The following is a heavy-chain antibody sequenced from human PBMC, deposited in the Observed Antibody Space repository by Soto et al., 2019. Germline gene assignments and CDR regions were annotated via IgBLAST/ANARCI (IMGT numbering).Heavy chain of an antibody. V-gene: IGHV1-8*01. D-gene: IGHD3-3*01. CDR1: GYTFTSYD. CDR2: MNPNSGNT. Sequence: ASVKVSCKASGYTFTSYDINWVRQATGQGLERMGWMNPNSGNTGYAQKFQGRVTMTRNTSISTAYTELSSLRSEDTAVYYCARGSGYDFWSGYYRPLDYWGQGTLVTVSS. CDR3: ARGSGYDFWSGYYRPLDY. J-gene: IGHJ4*02.